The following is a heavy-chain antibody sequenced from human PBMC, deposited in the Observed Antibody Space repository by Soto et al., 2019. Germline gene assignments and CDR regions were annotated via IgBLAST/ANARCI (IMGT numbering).Heavy chain of an antibody. CDR3: ARDKGQPDSSGWYQDY. CDR2: ISAYNGNT. Sequence: GASVKVSCTASGYSFTSYGISWVRQAPGQGLEWMGWISAYNGNTNYAQKLQGRVTMTTDTSTSTAYMELRSLRSDDTAVYYCARDKGQPDSSGWYQDYWGQGTLVTVSS. CDR1: GYSFTSYG. V-gene: IGHV1-18*01. D-gene: IGHD6-19*01. J-gene: IGHJ4*02.